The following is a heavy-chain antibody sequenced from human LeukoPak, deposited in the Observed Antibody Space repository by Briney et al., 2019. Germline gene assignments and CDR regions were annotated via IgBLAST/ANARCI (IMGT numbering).Heavy chain of an antibody. CDR2: IIPIFGTA. J-gene: IGHJ3*02. V-gene: IGHV1-69*13. CDR1: GYTFTSYY. CDR3: AREKKTGTRPYDAFDI. Sequence: SVKVSCKASGYTFTSYYMHWVRQAPGQGLEWMGGIIPIFGTANYAQKFQGRVTITADESTSTAYMELSSLRSEDTAVYYCAREKKTGTRPYDAFDIWGQGTMVTVSS. D-gene: IGHD1/OR15-1a*01.